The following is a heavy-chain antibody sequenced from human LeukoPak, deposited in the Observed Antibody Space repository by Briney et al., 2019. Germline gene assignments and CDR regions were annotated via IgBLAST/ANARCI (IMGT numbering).Heavy chain of an antibody. CDR1: GFTFSSYA. CDR3: AKGGVLRFLEWLSRGYFDY. D-gene: IGHD3-3*01. J-gene: IGHJ4*02. V-gene: IGHV3-23*01. Sequence: PGGSLRLSCAASGFTFSSYAMSWVRQAPGKGLAWVSAISGSGGSTYYADSVKGRFTISRDNSKNTLYLQMNSLRAEDTAVYYCAKGGVLRFLEWLSRGYFDYWGQGTLVTVSS. CDR2: ISGSGGST.